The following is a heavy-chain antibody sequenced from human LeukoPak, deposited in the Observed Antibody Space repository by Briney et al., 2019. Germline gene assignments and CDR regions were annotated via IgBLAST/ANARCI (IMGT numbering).Heavy chain of an antibody. CDR2: IWYDGSNE. D-gene: IGHD3-22*01. Sequence: GSLRLSCVASGISFSSFGMHWVRQAPGKGLEWVAFIWYDGSNEYYADSVKGRFTIFRDNPKNTLYLQMNSLRAEDTAVYYCARDYYDSSGYYYLDYWGQGTLVTVSS. CDR3: ARDYYDSSGYYYLDY. J-gene: IGHJ4*02. CDR1: GISFSSFG. V-gene: IGHV3-33*01.